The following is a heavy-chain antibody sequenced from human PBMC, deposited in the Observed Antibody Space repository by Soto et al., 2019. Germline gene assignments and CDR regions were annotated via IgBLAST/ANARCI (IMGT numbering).Heavy chain of an antibody. CDR2: INHSGST. D-gene: IGHD3-22*01. Sequence: SETLSLTCAVYGGSFSGYYWSWIRQPPGKGLEWIGEINHSGSTNYNPSLKSRVTISVDTSKNQFSLKLSSVTAADTAVYYCASTQNYYDSSGYYYYFDYWGQGTLVTVSS. CDR1: GGSFSGYY. V-gene: IGHV4-34*01. CDR3: ASTQNYYDSSGYYYYFDY. J-gene: IGHJ4*02.